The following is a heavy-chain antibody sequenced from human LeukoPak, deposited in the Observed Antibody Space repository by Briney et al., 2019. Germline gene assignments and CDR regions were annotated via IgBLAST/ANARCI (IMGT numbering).Heavy chain of an antibody. D-gene: IGHD3-3*01. Sequence: ASVKVSCKASGGTFSSYAISWVRQAPAQGLEWMGRIIPILGIANYAQKFQGRVTITADKSTSTAYMELSSLRSEDTAVYYCARLTYYDFWSGFLPDYWGQGTLVTVSS. CDR1: GGTFSSYA. CDR3: ARLTYYDFWSGFLPDY. J-gene: IGHJ4*02. V-gene: IGHV1-69*04. CDR2: IIPILGIA.